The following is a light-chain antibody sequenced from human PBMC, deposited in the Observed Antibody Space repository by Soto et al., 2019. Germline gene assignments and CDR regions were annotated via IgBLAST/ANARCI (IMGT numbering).Light chain of an antibody. CDR3: QQYPNSPLT. J-gene: IGKJ4*01. CDR2: GVS. V-gene: IGKV3-20*01. CDR1: QSLCNTC. Sequence: EVLLTQSPGTLSLSPGDTATISCRASQSLCNTCLAWYQQKPSQAPRLLIHGVSNRDTGVPYKLSGSGSGTDFTLTISSLEPEDFAVYYCQQYPNSPLTFGGGTKVEF.